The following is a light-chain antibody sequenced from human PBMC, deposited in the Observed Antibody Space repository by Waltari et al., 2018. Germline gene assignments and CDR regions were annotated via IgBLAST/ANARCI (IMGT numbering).Light chain of an antibody. CDR1: SPNIGAASD. V-gene: IGLV1-40*01. CDR3: QSYDTSLRSSV. CDR2: RNT. J-gene: IGLJ2*01. Sequence: QSVLTQPPSLPGAPGQRVTISCTGTSPNIGAASDVHRYQQIPGTAPNLLIYRNTNRPSGVPDRFSGSKSGTSASLAITGLQAEDEADYYCQSYDTSLRSSVFGGGTKLTVL.